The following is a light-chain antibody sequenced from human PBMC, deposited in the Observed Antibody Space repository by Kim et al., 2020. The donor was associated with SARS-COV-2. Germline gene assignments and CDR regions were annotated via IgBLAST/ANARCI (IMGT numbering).Light chain of an antibody. J-gene: IGLJ3*02. CDR2: NTN. V-gene: IGLV8-61*01. Sequence: QTVVTQEPSFSVSPGGTVTLTCGLSSRSVSTSYYPNWFQQTPGQAPRTLIYNTNTRSSGVPDRFSGSVLGNKAALTITGAQADDESDYYCVLYVGSGIWVFGGGTQLTVL. CDR1: SRSVSTSYY. CDR3: VLYVGSGIWV.